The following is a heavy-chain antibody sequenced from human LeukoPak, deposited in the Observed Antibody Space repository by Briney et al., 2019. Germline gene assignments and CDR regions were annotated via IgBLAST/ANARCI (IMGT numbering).Heavy chain of an antibody. CDR1: GFTFSSYA. CDR2: ISGSGGST. CDR3: AKRSVAHQGFTIFGVAPFDY. D-gene: IGHD3-3*01. Sequence: PGGSLRLSCAASGFTFSSYAMSWVRQAPGKGLEWVSAISGSGGSTYYADSVKGRFTISRDNSKNTLYLQMNSLRAEDTAVYYCAKRSVAHQGFTIFGVAPFDYWGQGTLVTVSS. V-gene: IGHV3-23*01. J-gene: IGHJ4*02.